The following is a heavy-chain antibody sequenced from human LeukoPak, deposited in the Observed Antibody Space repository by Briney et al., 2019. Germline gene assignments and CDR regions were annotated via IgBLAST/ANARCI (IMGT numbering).Heavy chain of an antibody. D-gene: IGHD2-15*01. Sequence: SETLSLTCTVSGGSISSSSYYWGWIRQPPGKGLEWIGSIYYSGSTYYNPSLKSRVTISVDTSKNQFSLKLSSVTAADTAVYYCARRGYLTGFDYWGQGTLVTVSS. J-gene: IGHJ4*02. CDR2: IYYSGST. V-gene: IGHV4-39*01. CDR1: GGSISSSSYY. CDR3: ARRGYLTGFDY.